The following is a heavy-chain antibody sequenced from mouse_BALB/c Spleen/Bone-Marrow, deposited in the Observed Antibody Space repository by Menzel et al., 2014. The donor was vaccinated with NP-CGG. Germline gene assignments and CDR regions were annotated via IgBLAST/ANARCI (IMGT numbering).Heavy chain of an antibody. CDR3: GGGGAYYSFAY. Sequence: VQLQQSGPELVKPGASVKISCKASGYSFTGYYMNWVKQSNGKSLEWIGNIDPYNGSTSYNQKFKGKATLTVDTSSNTDYMQHKSLTSEDAAVYYCGGGGAYYSFAYWGQGTLVTVSA. J-gene: IGHJ3*01. V-gene: IGHV1-39*01. D-gene: IGHD2-10*01. CDR2: IDPYNGST. CDR1: GYSFTGYY.